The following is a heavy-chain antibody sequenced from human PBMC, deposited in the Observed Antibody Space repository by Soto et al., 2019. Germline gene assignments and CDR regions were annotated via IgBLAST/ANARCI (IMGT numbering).Heavy chain of an antibody. D-gene: IGHD1-1*01. CDR2: IYYSGST. CDR3: ARGTTGKVGY. V-gene: IGHV4-59*12. J-gene: IGHJ4*02. CDR1: GGSISSYY. Sequence: SETLSLTCPDSGGSISSYYWSWIRQPPGKGLEWIGYIYYSGSTNYNPSLKSRVTISVDTSKNQFSLKLSSVTAADTAVYYCARGTTGKVGYWGQGTLVTVSS.